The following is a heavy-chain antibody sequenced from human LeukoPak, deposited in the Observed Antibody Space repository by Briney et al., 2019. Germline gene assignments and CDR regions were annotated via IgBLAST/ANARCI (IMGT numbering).Heavy chain of an antibody. J-gene: IGHJ4*02. CDR1: GGSISSSSYY. D-gene: IGHD5-24*01. Sequence: NASETLSLTCTVSGGSISSSSYYWGWIRQPPGKGLEWIGSIYYSGSTYYNPSLKSRVTISVDTSKNQFSLKLSSVTAADTAVYYCAAIGMATMYYFDYWGQGTLVTVSS. CDR2: IYYSGST. CDR3: AAIGMATMYYFDY. V-gene: IGHV4-39*07.